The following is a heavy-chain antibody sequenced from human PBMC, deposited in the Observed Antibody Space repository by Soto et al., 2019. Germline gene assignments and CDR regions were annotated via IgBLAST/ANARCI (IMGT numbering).Heavy chain of an antibody. CDR1: GGTFGSYA. V-gene: IGHV1-69*01. Sequence: QVQLVQSGAEVQKPGSSVKVSCKASGGTFGSYAISWVRQAPGQGLEWMGGIIPIPGTANYAQKFQGRVTIAGAESTSTASMELSSLRSDVTAVYYCARSQGSSTSLEIYYYYCYGMDVWGQGTRVTVSS. J-gene: IGHJ6*02. CDR3: ARSQGSSTSLEIYYYYCYGMDV. CDR2: IIPIPGTA. D-gene: IGHD2-2*01.